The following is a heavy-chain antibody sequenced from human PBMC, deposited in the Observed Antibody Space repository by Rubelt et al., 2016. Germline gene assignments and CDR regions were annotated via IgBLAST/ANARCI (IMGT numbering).Heavy chain of an antibody. Sequence: VRQAPGKGLEWVAFIRYDGSNKYYADSVKGRFTISRDNSKNTLYLQMNSLRAEDTAVYYCVKLYEEDPYSNYDYWGQGTLVTVSS. CDR3: VKLYEEDPYSNYDY. D-gene: IGHD4-11*01. J-gene: IGHJ4*02. CDR2: IRYDGSNK. V-gene: IGHV3-30*02.